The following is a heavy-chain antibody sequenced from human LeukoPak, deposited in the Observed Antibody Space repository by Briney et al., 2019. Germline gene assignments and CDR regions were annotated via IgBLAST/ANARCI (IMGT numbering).Heavy chain of an antibody. D-gene: IGHD1-1*01. CDR2: FHPEDGET. V-gene: IGHV1-24*01. CDR1: GYTVTELS. CDR3: AKGNAYSDYYMDV. J-gene: IGHJ6*03. Sequence: ASVKVSCKVSGYTVTELSMHWVRQSPGKGLEWMGGFHPEDGETIYAQKFQGRVTMTEDTSTDTAYMELSSLRSEDTAVYYCAKGNAYSDYYMDVWGKGTTVTVSS.